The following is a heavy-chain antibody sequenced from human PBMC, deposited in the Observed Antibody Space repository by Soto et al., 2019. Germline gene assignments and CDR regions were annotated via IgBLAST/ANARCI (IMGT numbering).Heavy chain of an antibody. CDR3: TTQADYYDRSGYWEIDY. Sequence: PQAPGHGLEWAGRIKSKTDGGTTQYAAPVKGRFTVSRDDSKNTLYLQMNSLKTEDTAVDYCTTQADYYDRSGYWEIDYWGQGT. V-gene: IGHV3-15*01. CDR2: IKSKTDGGTT. J-gene: IGHJ4*02. D-gene: IGHD3-22*01.